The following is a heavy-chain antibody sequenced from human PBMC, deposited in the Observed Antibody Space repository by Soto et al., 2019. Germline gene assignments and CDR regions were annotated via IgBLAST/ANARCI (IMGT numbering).Heavy chain of an antibody. J-gene: IGHJ4*02. CDR3: AREGYSSGWYVSGY. CDR2: INHSGST. CDR1: GGSFSGYY. V-gene: IGHV4-34*01. D-gene: IGHD6-19*01. Sequence: SETLSLTCAVYGGSFSGYYWSWIRQPPGKGLEWIGEINHSGSTNYNPSLKSRVTISVDTSKNQFSLKLSSVTAADTAVYYCAREGYSSGWYVSGYWGQGTLGTVSS.